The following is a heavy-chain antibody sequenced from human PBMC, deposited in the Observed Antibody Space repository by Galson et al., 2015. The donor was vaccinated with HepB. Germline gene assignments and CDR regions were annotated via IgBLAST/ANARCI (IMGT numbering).Heavy chain of an antibody. Sequence: SLRLSCAASGFTFSSYAMHWVRQAPGKGLEWVAVISYDGSNKYYADSVKGRFTISRDNSKNTLYLQMNSLRAEDTAVYYCAREMWMATTRDYYGMDVWGQGTTVTVSS. CDR1: GFTFSSYA. CDR3: AREMWMATTRDYYGMDV. CDR2: ISYDGSNK. J-gene: IGHJ6*02. D-gene: IGHD5-24*01. V-gene: IGHV3-30-3*01.